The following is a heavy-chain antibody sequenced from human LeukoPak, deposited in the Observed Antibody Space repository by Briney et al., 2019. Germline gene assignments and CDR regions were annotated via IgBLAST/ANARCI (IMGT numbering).Heavy chain of an antibody. CDR1: GYTFTIYG. V-gene: IGHV1-18*01. Sequence: GASVTVSFTSSGYTFTIYGISWVRQAPGQGLEWMGWISAYNGNTNYAQKLQGRVTMTTDTSTSTAYMELRSLRSDDTAVYYCARDRGSSWYEADYWGQGTLVTVSS. CDR2: ISAYNGNT. J-gene: IGHJ4*02. D-gene: IGHD6-13*01. CDR3: ARDRGSSWYEADY.